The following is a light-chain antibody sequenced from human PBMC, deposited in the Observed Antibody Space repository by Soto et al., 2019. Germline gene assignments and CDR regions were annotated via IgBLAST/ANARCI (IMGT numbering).Light chain of an antibody. CDR2: AAS. CDR3: QQANSFPRT. J-gene: IGKJ1*01. CDR1: QAISTW. V-gene: IGKV1D-12*01. Sequence: DIPMTQSPSSVSASVGDRVTITCRASQAISTWLAWYQQKPGKAPKLLIYAASNLQTGVPSRFSGSGSGTDSTLTISSLQPEDFATYYCQQANSFPRTFGQGTKVEIK.